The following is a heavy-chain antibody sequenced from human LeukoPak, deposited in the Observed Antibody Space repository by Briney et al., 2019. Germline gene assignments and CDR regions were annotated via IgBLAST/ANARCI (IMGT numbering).Heavy chain of an antibody. V-gene: IGHV4-59*12. Sequence: SETLSLTCTVSGGSISSYYWSWIRQPPGKGLEWIGYIYYRGSTNYNPSLKSRVTMSVDTSKNQFSLKLSSVTAADTAVYYCARGGRGAFDYWGQGTLVTVSS. CDR3: ARGGRGAFDY. D-gene: IGHD5-24*01. J-gene: IGHJ4*02. CDR2: IYYRGST. CDR1: GGSISSYY.